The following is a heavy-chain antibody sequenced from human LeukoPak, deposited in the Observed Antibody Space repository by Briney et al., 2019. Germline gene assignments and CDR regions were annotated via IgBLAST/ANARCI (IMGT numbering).Heavy chain of an antibody. CDR1: KLTISSYS. V-gene: IGHV3-23*01. Sequence: WGSLRLSCAASKLTISSYSMGWVRQAPGKGLEWVSAITGSGDTTYSSDSVKGRFTISRDNSKNTLYLHMNSLTAEDTALYYCAKDLRGPAAGTWYFDLWGRGTLVTVSS. D-gene: IGHD6-13*01. CDR3: AKDLRGPAAGTWYFDL. CDR2: ITGSGDTT. J-gene: IGHJ2*01.